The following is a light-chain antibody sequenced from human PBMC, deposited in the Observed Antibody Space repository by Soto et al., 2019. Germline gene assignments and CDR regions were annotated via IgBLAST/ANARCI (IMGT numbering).Light chain of an antibody. V-gene: IGLV1-47*02. CDR3: AAWDVSLSGL. CDR1: RSNVGSNY. Sequence: QAVVTQPPSVSGTPGQSVTISCSGSRSNVGSNYVYWYQQLPGTAPKLLIYNNDQRPSGVPDRFSGSKSGTSASLAISGLRSEDEADYYCAAWDVSLSGLFGGGTKLTVL. J-gene: IGLJ3*02. CDR2: NND.